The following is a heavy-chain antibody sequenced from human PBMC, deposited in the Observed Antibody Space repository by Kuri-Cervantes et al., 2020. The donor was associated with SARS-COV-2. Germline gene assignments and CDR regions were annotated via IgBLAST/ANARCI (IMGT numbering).Heavy chain of an antibody. Sequence: GESLKISCAASGFTFSSYSMNWVRQAPGKGLEWVSSISSTSSYICYADSVKGRFTISRDNAKNSLYLQMNSLRAEDTAVYYCARDCSSPYKYYYYYYMDVWGKGTTVTVSS. CDR1: GFTFSSYS. CDR2: ISSTSSYI. CDR3: ARDCSSPYKYYYYYYMDV. J-gene: IGHJ6*03. D-gene: IGHD6-13*01. V-gene: IGHV3-21*01.